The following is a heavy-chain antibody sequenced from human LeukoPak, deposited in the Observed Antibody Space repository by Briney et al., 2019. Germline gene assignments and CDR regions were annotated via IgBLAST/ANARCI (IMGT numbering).Heavy chain of an antibody. CDR1: GGSISSYY. CDR2: IYYSGST. CDR3: ARARAYCGGDCYSFYGVDV. J-gene: IGHJ6*02. D-gene: IGHD2-21*02. Sequence: NPSETLSLTCSVSGGSISSYYWSWIRQPPGKGLEWIGYIYYSGSTNYNPSLKSRVTISVDTSKNQFSLKLSSVTAADTAVYYCARARAYCGGDCYSFYGVDVWGQGTTVTVSS. V-gene: IGHV4-59*01.